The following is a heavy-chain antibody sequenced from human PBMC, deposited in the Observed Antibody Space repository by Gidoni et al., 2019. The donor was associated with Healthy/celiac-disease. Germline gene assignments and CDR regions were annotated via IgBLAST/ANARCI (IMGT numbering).Heavy chain of an antibody. CDR2: ISGSGGRT. CDR3: AKGFKTAAGTD. CDR1: GLTFSSYA. Sequence: EVPLLESGGGLVQPGGSLRPSCAASGLTFSSYAMSWVRQAPGKGLEWVSAISGSGGRTYYADSVKGRFTISRDNSKNTLYLQMNSLRAEDTAVYYCAKGFKTAAGTDWGQGTLVTVSS. J-gene: IGHJ4*02. V-gene: IGHV3-23*01. D-gene: IGHD6-13*01.